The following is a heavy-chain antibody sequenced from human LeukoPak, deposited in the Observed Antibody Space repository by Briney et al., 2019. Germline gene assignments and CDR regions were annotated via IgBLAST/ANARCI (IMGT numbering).Heavy chain of an antibody. CDR1: GGSISSGGYY. J-gene: IGHJ4*02. V-gene: IGHV4-31*03. CDR2: IYYSGST. D-gene: IGHD5-12*01. CDR3: ARERGYGDYPELYFDY. Sequence: PSETLSLTCTVSGGSISSGGYYWSWIRQHPGKGLEWIGYIYYSGSTYYNPSLKSRVTISVDTSKNQFSLKLSSVTAADTAVYYCARERGYGDYPELYFDYWGQGTLVTVS.